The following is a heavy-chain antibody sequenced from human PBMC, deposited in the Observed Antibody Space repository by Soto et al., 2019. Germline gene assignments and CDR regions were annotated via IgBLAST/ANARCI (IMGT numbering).Heavy chain of an antibody. Sequence: LRLSCAASGFTFRSYAMSWVRQAPGKGLEWVSAISGSGGSTYYADSVKGRFTISRDNSKNTLYLQMNSLRAEDTAVYYCASPLSIAAAGTDPQYFDYWGQGTLVTVS. CDR2: ISGSGGST. CDR3: ASPLSIAAAGTDPQYFDY. J-gene: IGHJ4*02. CDR1: GFTFRSYA. V-gene: IGHV3-23*01. D-gene: IGHD6-13*01.